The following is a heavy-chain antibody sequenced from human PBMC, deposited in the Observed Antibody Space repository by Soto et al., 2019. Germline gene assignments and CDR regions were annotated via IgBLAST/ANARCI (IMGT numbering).Heavy chain of an antibody. CDR1: GFIFSSYV. CDR2: ISSDGRHE. CDR3: VGDPGQDFWGGLYPVRP. Sequence: QVQVVESGGGVVQPGTSLRLSCVASGFIFSSYVMHWVRQAPGKGLEWVAVISSDGRHEYYADPVKGRFTISRDNSKNHPDVQMNRVRTEDTAMEYWVGDPGQDFWGGLYPVRPWGQGTLVTVSS. V-gene: IGHV3-30*04. D-gene: IGHD3-3*01. J-gene: IGHJ5*02.